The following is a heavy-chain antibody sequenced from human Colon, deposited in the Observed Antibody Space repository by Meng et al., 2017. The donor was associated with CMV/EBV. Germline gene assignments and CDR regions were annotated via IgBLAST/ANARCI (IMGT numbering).Heavy chain of an antibody. CDR2: IGSSASTI. CDR3: ATEWGSRSPHYNRFDS. J-gene: IGHJ5*01. CDR1: GLTFSSHE. Sequence: GESLKISCAVSGLTFSSHEFNLVRQAPGKGLEWISYIGSSASTIYYADSVKGRFTISRDNANRSVYLQMESLRAEDTGVYYCATEWGSRSPHYNRFDSWGQGTLVTVSS. V-gene: IGHV3-48*03. D-gene: IGHD3-10*01.